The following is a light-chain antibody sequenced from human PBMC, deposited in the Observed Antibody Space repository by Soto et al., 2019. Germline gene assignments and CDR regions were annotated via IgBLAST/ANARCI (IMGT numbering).Light chain of an antibody. CDR1: QGIRND. CDR2: AAS. V-gene: IGKV1-17*01. J-gene: IGKJ2*01. CDR3: QQYNNWPPMYT. Sequence: DIQMTQSPSSLSASVGDRVTITCRASQGIRNDLGWYQQKPGKAPKRLIYAASSLQSGVPSRFSGSGSGTEFTLTISSLQSEDFAVYYCQQYNNWPPMYTFGQGTKLEIK.